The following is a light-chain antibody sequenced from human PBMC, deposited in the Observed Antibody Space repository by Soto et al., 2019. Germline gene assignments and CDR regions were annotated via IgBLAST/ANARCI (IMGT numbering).Light chain of an antibody. CDR1: QNIRNY. V-gene: IGKV1-39*01. J-gene: IGKJ1*01. Sequence: DIHMTRSPSSLSSSLRVSVTITFLASQNIRNYLNWYQQKPGRAPKILIYAASSLQSGVPSRFSGGGSGTDFTLTITSLQPEDFATYYCQQSYSSPWTFGQGTKVDIK. CDR3: QQSYSSPWT. CDR2: AAS.